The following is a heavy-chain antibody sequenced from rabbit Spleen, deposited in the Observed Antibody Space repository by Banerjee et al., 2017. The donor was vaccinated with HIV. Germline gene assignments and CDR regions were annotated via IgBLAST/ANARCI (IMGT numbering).Heavy chain of an antibody. CDR3: ARDLTDAIGWNFGW. CDR1: GFDFSSYG. V-gene: IGHV1S8*01. Sequence: QEQLVESGGGLVKPAGSLTLTCKASGFDFSSYGVSWVRQAPGKGLEWIGIIKTTGSAYYAKWVNGRFTISRDNAQNTMDLQMNSLTAADTATYFCARDLTDAIGWNFGWWGPGTLVTVS. CDR2: IKTTGSA. J-gene: IGHJ4*01. D-gene: IGHD4-1*01.